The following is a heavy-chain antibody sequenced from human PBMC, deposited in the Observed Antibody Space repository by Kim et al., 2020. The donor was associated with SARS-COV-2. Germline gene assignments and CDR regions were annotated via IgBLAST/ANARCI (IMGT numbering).Heavy chain of an antibody. Sequence: GGSLRLSCAAYGFSFDDYAMHWVRQGPGKGLEWVSGISWNSDSIGYADSVKGRFTISRDNAKNSLYLQMSSLRAEDTALYYCAKDHGSGSYYYYGMDVWGQGTTVTVSS. CDR3: AKDHGSGSYYYYGMDV. V-gene: IGHV3-9*01. CDR1: GFSFDDYA. CDR2: ISWNSDSI. J-gene: IGHJ6*02. D-gene: IGHD3-10*01.